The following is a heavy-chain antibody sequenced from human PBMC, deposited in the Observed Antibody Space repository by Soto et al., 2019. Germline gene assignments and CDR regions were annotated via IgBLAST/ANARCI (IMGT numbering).Heavy chain of an antibody. CDR3: ARDTGGVWSDAIDY. CDR1: GFTFSSYW. Sequence: EVQLVESGGGLVQPGGSLRLSCAASGFTFSSYWMSWVRQAPGKGLEWVANIKQDGSEKYYVDSVKDRFTISRDNAKNSLYLQMNSLRAEDTAVYYCARDTGGVWSDAIDYWGQGTLVTVSS. CDR2: IKQDGSEK. D-gene: IGHD2-2*01. V-gene: IGHV3-7*05. J-gene: IGHJ4*02.